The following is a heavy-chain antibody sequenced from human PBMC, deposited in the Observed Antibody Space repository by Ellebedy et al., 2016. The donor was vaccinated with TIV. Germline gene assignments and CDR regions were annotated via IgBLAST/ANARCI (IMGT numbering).Heavy chain of an antibody. J-gene: IGHJ4*02. V-gene: IGHV1-2*02. CDR3: ARADRTTTFDK. Sequence: AASVKVSCKASGYTFSDHYMHWMRHAPGQGLEWMAWINPNNGVTYYAQNFQGRVTVTRDTSIGTAYMELSRLGSDDTAMYYCARADRTTTFDKWGQGSLVTVSP. CDR2: INPNNGVT. D-gene: IGHD2/OR15-2a*01. CDR1: GYTFSDHY.